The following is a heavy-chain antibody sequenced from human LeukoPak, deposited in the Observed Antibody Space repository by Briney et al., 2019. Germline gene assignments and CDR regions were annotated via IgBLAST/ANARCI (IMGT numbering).Heavy chain of an antibody. CDR2: IIPIFGTA. CDR1: GGTFSSYA. D-gene: IGHD3-22*01. CDR3: APNYYDSSGYPEGANWFDP. J-gene: IGHJ5*02. Sequence: SVKVSCKASGGTFSSYAISWARQAPGQGLEWMGGIIPIFGTANYAQKFQGRVTITADESTSTAYMELSSLRSEDTAVYYCAPNYYDSSGYPEGANWFDPWGQGTLVTVSS. V-gene: IGHV1-69*13.